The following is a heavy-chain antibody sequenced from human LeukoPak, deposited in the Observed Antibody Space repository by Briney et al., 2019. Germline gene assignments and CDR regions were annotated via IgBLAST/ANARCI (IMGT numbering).Heavy chain of an antibody. D-gene: IGHD6-19*01. Sequence: GGSLRLSCAASGFTFSSYAMHWVRQAPGKGLEWMAVISYDGSNKYYADSVKGRFTISRDNSKNTLYLQMNSLRAEDTAVHYCARPPAVAGTDYYYGMDVWGQGTTVTVSS. CDR2: ISYDGSNK. J-gene: IGHJ6*02. CDR1: GFTFSSYA. V-gene: IGHV3-30-3*01. CDR3: ARPPAVAGTDYYYGMDV.